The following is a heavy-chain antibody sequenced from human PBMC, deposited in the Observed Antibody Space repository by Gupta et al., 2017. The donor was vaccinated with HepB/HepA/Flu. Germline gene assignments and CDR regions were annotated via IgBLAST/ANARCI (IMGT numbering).Heavy chain of an antibody. CDR2: VSSRGSTR. D-gene: IGHD2-8*02. J-gene: IGHJ6*02. CDR3: ARVPGGGNYGMDV. Sequence: EVQLVESGGGLVQPGGSVRLSCAAFGFTFSDYGVNLVRQAPGKGLGWVSYVSSRGSTRYYADSVKGRLRISRDNAKNLVYLQMNSLRADDTGVYYCARVPGGGNYGMDVWGQGTTVTVSS. CDR1: GFTFSDYG. V-gene: IGHV3-48*03.